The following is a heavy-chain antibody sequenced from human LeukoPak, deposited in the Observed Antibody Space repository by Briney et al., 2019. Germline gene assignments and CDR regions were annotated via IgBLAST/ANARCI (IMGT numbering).Heavy chain of an antibody. Sequence: GGSLRLSCVGSGFTFSNGWMNWVRQAPGKGPEWVGRILSKVGGETTDYAAPVKGRFIISRDDSKNTLYLQMDSLKTEDTAVYYCTVNLVADAIGYWGQGTLVTVSS. CDR3: TVNLVADAIGY. D-gene: IGHD5-12*01. V-gene: IGHV3-15*07. J-gene: IGHJ4*02. CDR2: ILSKVGGETT. CDR1: GFTFSNGW.